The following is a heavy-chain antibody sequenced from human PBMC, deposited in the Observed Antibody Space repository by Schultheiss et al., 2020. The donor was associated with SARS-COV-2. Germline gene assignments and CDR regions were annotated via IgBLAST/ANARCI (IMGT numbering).Heavy chain of an antibody. D-gene: IGHD2-15*01. CDR3: ARRRYCSGGSCYSAPEDAFDI. V-gene: IGHV5-51*01. CDR1: GNSFTRYW. Sequence: GESLKISCKGSGNSFTRYWIGWVRQMPGKGLEWMGIIYPGDSDTRYSPSFQGQVTISADKSISTAYLQWSSLKASDTAMYYCARRRYCSGGSCYSAPEDAFDIWGQGTMVTVSS. CDR2: IYPGDSDT. J-gene: IGHJ3*02.